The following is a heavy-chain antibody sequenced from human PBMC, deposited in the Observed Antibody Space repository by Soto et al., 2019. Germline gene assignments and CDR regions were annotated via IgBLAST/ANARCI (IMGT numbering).Heavy chain of an antibody. J-gene: IGHJ4*02. V-gene: IGHV3-30-3*01. Sequence: GGSLRLSCAASGFTFSSYAMHWVRQAPGKGLEWVAVISYDGSNKYYADSVKGRFTISRDNSKNTLYLQMNSLRAEDTAVYYCAKGITGDYVDYWGQGTLVTVSS. CDR3: AKGITGDYVDY. D-gene: IGHD1-20*01. CDR1: GFTFSSYA. CDR2: ISYDGSNK.